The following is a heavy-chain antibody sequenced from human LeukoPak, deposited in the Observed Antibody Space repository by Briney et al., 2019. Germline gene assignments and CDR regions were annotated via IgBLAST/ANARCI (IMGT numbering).Heavy chain of an antibody. V-gene: IGHV3-53*01. Sequence: PGGSLRLSCAASGFTVSSNYMSWVRQAPGKGLEWVSVIYSGGSTYYADSVKGRFTISRDNSKNTLYLQMNSLRAKDTAVYYCARDRRYCSSTSCYGYYGMDVWGQGTTVTVSS. D-gene: IGHD2-2*01. CDR1: GFTVSSNY. CDR3: ARDRRYCSSTSCYGYYGMDV. CDR2: IYSGGST. J-gene: IGHJ6*02.